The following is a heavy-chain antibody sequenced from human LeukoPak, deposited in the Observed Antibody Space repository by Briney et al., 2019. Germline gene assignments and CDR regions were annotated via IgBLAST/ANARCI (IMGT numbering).Heavy chain of an antibody. CDR1: GYTFTSYD. CDR2: MNPNSGNT. Sequence: ASVKVSCKASGYTFTSYDINWVRQATGQGLEWMGWMNPNSGNTGYAQKFQGRVTITRNTSISTAYMELSSLRSEDTAVYYCARGRPYTMVRGPSGAFDIWGQGTMVTISS. J-gene: IGHJ3*02. CDR3: ARGRPYTMVRGPSGAFDI. V-gene: IGHV1-8*03. D-gene: IGHD3-10*01.